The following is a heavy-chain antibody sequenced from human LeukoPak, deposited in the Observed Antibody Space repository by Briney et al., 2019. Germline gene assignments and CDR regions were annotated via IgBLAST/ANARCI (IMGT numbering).Heavy chain of an antibody. D-gene: IGHD2-8*01. J-gene: IGHJ6*03. Sequence: TGGSLRLSCAASGFTFSSYWMHWVRQAPGKGLVWVSRINSDGSSTSYADSVKGRFTISRDNAKNTLYLQMNSLRAEDTAVYYCARWNDGEYAIPLFYYYYYMDVWGKGTTVTVSS. CDR1: GFTFSSYW. CDR3: ARWNDGEYAIPLFYYYYYMDV. CDR2: INSDGSST. V-gene: IGHV3-74*01.